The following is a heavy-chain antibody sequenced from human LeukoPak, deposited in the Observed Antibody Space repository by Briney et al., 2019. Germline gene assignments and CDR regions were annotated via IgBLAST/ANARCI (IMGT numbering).Heavy chain of an antibody. CDR3: ARGGSSHPTRYFDY. V-gene: IGHV3-48*01. CDR1: GFIFSSYR. Sequence: GGSLRLSCAASGFIFSSYRMNWVRQAPGKGLECVSYISSSSSTIYYADSVKGRFTISRDNAKNSLYLQMNSLRAEDTAVYYCARGGSSHPTRYFDYWGQGTLVTVSS. D-gene: IGHD1-26*01. J-gene: IGHJ4*02. CDR2: ISSSSSTI.